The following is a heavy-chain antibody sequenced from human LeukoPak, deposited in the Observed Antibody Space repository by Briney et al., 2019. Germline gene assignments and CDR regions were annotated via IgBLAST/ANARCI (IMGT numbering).Heavy chain of an antibody. D-gene: IGHD4-23*01. V-gene: IGHV4-31*03. CDR3: ARVRRGTTVVSPLYYYYMDV. Sequence: SETLSLTCTVSGGSISSGGYYWSWIRQHPGKGLEWIWYIYYSGSTYYNPSLKSRVTISVDTSKNQFSLKLSSVTAADTAVYYSARVRRGTTVVSPLYYYYMDVWGKGTTVTVSS. J-gene: IGHJ6*03. CDR1: GGSISSGGYY. CDR2: IYYSGST.